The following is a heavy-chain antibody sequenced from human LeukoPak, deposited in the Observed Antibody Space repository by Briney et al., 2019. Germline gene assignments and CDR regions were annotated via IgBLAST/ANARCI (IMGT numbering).Heavy chain of an antibody. Sequence: RPSETLSLTCAVYGGSFSGYYWSWIRQSPGKGLEWIGEIKHSGSTNYNPSLKSRVTISVDTSKNQFSLKLSSVTAADTAVYYCARGRGYSYGYAPNYYYYMDVWGKGTTVTVSS. CDR2: IKHSGST. CDR1: GGSFSGYY. J-gene: IGHJ6*03. D-gene: IGHD5-18*01. V-gene: IGHV4-34*01. CDR3: ARGRGYSYGYAPNYYYYMDV.